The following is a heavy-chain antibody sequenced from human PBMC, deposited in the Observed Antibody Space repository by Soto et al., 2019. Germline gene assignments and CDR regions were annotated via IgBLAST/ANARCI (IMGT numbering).Heavy chain of an antibody. D-gene: IGHD6-19*01. CDR1: GFTFSSYA. Sequence: QVQLVESGGGVVQPGRSLRLSCAASGFTFSSYAMHWVRQAPGKGLEWVAVISYDGSNKYYADSVKGRFTISRDNSKNTLYLQMNSLRAEDTAVYYCARDDPVAGTGYFDLWGRGTLVTVSS. CDR2: ISYDGSNK. V-gene: IGHV3-30-3*01. CDR3: ARDDPVAGTGYFDL. J-gene: IGHJ2*01.